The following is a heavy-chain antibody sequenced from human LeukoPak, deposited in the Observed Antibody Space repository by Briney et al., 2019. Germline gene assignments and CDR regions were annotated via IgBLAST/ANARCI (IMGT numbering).Heavy chain of an antibody. CDR2: IYYSGST. Sequence: LETLSLTCTVSGGSVSSGSYYWSWIRQPPGKGLEWIGYIYYSGSTNYNPSLKSRVTISVDTSKNQFSLKLSSVTAADTAVYYCAREGLYGDYVWSLDYWGQGTLVTVSS. J-gene: IGHJ4*02. CDR1: GGSVSSGSYY. CDR3: AREGLYGDYVWSLDY. D-gene: IGHD4-17*01. V-gene: IGHV4-61*01.